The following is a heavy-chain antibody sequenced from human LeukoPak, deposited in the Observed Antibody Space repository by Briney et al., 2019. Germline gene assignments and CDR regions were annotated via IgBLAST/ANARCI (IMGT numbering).Heavy chain of an antibody. CDR1: GGSFSGYY. V-gene: IGHV4-34*01. J-gene: IGHJ3*02. CDR2: INHSGST. D-gene: IGHD1-26*01. CDR3: ARGLYYAKEAPHDAFDI. Sequence: PSETLSLTCAVYGGSFSGYYWSWIRQPPGKGLEWIGEINHSGSTNYNPSLKSRVTISVDTSKNQFSLKLSSVTAADTAVYYCARGLYYAKEAPHDAFDIWGQGTMVTVSS.